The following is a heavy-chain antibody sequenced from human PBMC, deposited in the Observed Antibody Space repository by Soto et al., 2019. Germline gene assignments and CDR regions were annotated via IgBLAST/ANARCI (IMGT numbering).Heavy chain of an antibody. CDR1: GFTFSSYA. CDR3: AKMLDHYDSSGKRYYYYGMDV. V-gene: IGHV3-23*01. Sequence: GGSLRLSCAASGFTFSSYAMSWVRQAPGKGLEWVSAISGSGGSTYYADSVKGRFTISRDNSKNTLYLQMNSPRAEDTAVYYCAKMLDHYDSSGKRYYYYGMDVWGQGTTVTVSS. J-gene: IGHJ6*02. D-gene: IGHD3-22*01. CDR2: ISGSGGST.